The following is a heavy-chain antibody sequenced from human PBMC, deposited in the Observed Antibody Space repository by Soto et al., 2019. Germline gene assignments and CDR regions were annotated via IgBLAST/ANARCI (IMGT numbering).Heavy chain of an antibody. D-gene: IGHD6-13*01. J-gene: IGHJ4*02. CDR3: AITRGIAAAGMVDRQAPLDY. Sequence: GASVKVSCKASGYTFTSCGISWVRQAPGQGLEWMGWISAYNGNTNYAQKIQGRVTMTTDTSTGTAYMELRSLRSDDTAVYYCAITRGIAAAGMVDRQAPLDYWGQGTLVTVSS. CDR2: ISAYNGNT. CDR1: GYTFTSCG. V-gene: IGHV1-18*01.